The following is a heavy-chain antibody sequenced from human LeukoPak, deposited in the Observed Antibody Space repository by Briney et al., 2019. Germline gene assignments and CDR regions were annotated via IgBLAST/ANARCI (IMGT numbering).Heavy chain of an antibody. CDR1: GFLVNDYG. D-gene: IGHD1-1*01. V-gene: IGHV3-30*02. Sequence: PGGSLRLSCAASGFLVNDYGMHWVRQAPGKGPEWVAAMRFDGNTKYYVDSVKGRFTISRDTSKNTLFLQMNSPRDEDTATYYCAKDKGNQQLYALDVWGQGTTVSVSS. J-gene: IGHJ6*02. CDR3: AKDKGNQQLYALDV. CDR2: MRFDGNTK.